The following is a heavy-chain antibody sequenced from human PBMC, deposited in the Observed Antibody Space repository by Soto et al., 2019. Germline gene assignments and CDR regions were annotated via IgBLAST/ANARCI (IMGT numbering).Heavy chain of an antibody. Sequence: HPGGSLRLSCAASGFTFSSYGMHWVRQAPGKGLEWVAVISYDGSNKYYADSVKGRFTISRDNSKNTLYLQMNSLRAEDTAVYYCAKSFPQWLRDAFDIWGQGTMVTVSS. CDR2: ISYDGSNK. CDR1: GFTFSSYG. D-gene: IGHD6-19*01. V-gene: IGHV3-30*18. CDR3: AKSFPQWLRDAFDI. J-gene: IGHJ3*02.